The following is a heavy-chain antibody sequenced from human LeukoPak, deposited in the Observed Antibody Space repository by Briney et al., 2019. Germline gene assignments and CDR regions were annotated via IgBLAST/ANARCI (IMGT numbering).Heavy chain of an antibody. Sequence: ASVKVSCKASGYTFTSYGISWVRQAPGQGLEWMGWISAYSGNTNYAQKLQGRVTMTTDTSTSTAYMELRSLRSDDTAVYYCARDSSSYYYDSSVALDYWGQGTLVTVSS. J-gene: IGHJ4*02. CDR2: ISAYSGNT. D-gene: IGHD3-22*01. CDR3: ARDSSSYYYDSSVALDY. V-gene: IGHV1-18*01. CDR1: GYTFTSYG.